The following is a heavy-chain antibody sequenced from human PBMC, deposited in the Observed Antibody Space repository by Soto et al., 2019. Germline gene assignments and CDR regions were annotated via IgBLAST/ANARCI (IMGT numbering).Heavy chain of an antibody. J-gene: IGHJ6*02. Sequence: GASVKVSCKASGGTFSSYAISWVRQAPGQGLEWMGGIIPIFGTANYAQKFQGRVTITADESTSTAYMELSSLRSEDTAVYYCARHPGGRGYYYGMDVWCQGTTVTVSS. V-gene: IGHV1-69*13. CDR3: ARHPGGRGYYYGMDV. D-gene: IGHD2-15*01. CDR2: IIPIFGTA. CDR1: GGTFSSYA.